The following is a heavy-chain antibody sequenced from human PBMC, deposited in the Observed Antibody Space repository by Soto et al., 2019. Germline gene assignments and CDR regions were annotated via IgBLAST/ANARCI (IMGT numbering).Heavy chain of an antibody. V-gene: IGHV3-23*01. J-gene: IGHJ4*02. CDR2: SVSGDNT. D-gene: IGHD3-16*01. CDR3: AKGGWGAVLDY. Sequence: EVQLLESGGGLVQPGGSLRLSCAASGFTFSTYPMTWFRQAPGKGLEWVSSVSGDNTYYADFVKGRFTISRDNSKNTLYLQMNNLRAEDTALYYCAKGGWGAVLDYWGQGTLVIVSS. CDR1: GFTFSTYP.